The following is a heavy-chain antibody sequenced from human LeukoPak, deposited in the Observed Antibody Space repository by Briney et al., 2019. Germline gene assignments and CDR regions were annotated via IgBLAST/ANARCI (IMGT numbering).Heavy chain of an antibody. Sequence: PSETLSLTCIVSGYSISSGYYWGWIRQPPGKGLEWIGNIYHSGITYYNLYNPSLKSRVIISVDTSKNHFSLKLSSVTAADTALYYCARTTLIPPNVGSYYYYYYMDVWGKGTTVTISS. J-gene: IGHJ6*03. CDR1: GYSISSGYY. D-gene: IGHD2/OR15-2a*01. V-gene: IGHV4-38-2*02. CDR2: IYHSGIT. CDR3: ARTTLIPPNVGSYYYYYYMDV.